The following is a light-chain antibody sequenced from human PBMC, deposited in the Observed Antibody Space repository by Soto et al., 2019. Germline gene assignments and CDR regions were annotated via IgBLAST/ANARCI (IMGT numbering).Light chain of an antibody. CDR2: GAS. V-gene: IGKV3-11*01. J-gene: IGKJ5*01. Sequence: EIVLTQSPATLSLSPGERATLSCRASQSISNYLVWYQQKPGQAPRLLISGASNRATGIPARFSGSGSGADFTLTISSLEPEDFVVYYCQQRSEWPITFGQGTRLEIK. CDR3: QQRSEWPIT. CDR1: QSISNY.